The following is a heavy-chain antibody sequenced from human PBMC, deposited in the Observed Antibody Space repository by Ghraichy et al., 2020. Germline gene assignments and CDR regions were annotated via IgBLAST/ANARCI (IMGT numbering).Heavy chain of an antibody. CDR3: ARQGGWELLSDDAFDI. V-gene: IGHV3-74*01. CDR1: GFTFSSYW. Sequence: GESLNISCAASGFTFSSYWMHWVRQAPGKGLVWVSRINSDGSSTSYADSVKGRFTISRDNAKNTLYLQMNSLRAEDTAVYYCARQGGWELLSDDAFDIWGQGTMVTVSS. J-gene: IGHJ3*02. D-gene: IGHD1-26*01. CDR2: INSDGSST.